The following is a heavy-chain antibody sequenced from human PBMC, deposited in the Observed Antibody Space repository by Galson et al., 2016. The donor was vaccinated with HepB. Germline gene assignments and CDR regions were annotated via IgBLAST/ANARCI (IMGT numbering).Heavy chain of an antibody. CDR3: ARRDELLFVDY. J-gene: IGHJ4*02. D-gene: IGHD2-21*01. Sequence: SLRLSCAASDFTFSGRWMHWVRQVPGKGLVWVSYINADGTSTTYADSVKGRFTISRDNAKNTVHLQMNSLRAADTAVYYCARRDELLFVDYWGQGTLVTVSS. V-gene: IGHV3-74*01. CDR1: DFTFSGRW. CDR2: INADGTST.